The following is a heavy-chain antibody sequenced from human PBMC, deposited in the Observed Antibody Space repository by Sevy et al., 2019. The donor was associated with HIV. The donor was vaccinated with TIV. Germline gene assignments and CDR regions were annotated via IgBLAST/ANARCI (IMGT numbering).Heavy chain of an antibody. D-gene: IGHD3-22*01. V-gene: IGHV3-7*01. Sequence: GGSLRLSCAASGFTFSNYWMSWVRQAPGEGLEWVASIKQDGGEKHYVDSVKGRFTVSRDNANNSLYLQVNSLRAEDTAVYYCARGSGYSRLYYFDYWGQGTLVTVSS. J-gene: IGHJ4*02. CDR3: ARGSGYSRLYYFDY. CDR1: GFTFSNYW. CDR2: IKQDGGEK.